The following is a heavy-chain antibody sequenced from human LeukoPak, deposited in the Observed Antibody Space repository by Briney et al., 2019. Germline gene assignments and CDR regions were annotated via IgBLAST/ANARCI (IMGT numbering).Heavy chain of an antibody. CDR3: ARAKVGATAGFDY. J-gene: IGHJ4*02. Sequence: GASVKVSCKASGYTFSGYYMHWVRQAPGQGLEWMGWINPNSGGTNYAQKFQGRVTMTRDTSISTAYMGLSRLRSDDTAVYYCARAKVGATAGFDYWGQGTLVTVSS. V-gene: IGHV1-2*02. CDR2: INPNSGGT. CDR1: GYTFSGYY. D-gene: IGHD1-26*01.